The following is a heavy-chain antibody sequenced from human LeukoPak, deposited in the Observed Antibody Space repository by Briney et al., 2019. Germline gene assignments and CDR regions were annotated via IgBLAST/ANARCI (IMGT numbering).Heavy chain of an antibody. Sequence: GGSLRLSCAASGFTFSSYGMHWVRQAPGKGLEWVAVIWYDGSNKYYADSVKGRFTISRDNPRNTLYMQMNSLRDEDTAVYYCAIMHGYYDGSGYWVQWGQGTLVTVSS. CDR1: GFTFSSYG. J-gene: IGHJ1*01. V-gene: IGHV3-33*01. CDR3: AIMHGYYDGSGYWVQ. CDR2: IWYDGSNK. D-gene: IGHD3-22*01.